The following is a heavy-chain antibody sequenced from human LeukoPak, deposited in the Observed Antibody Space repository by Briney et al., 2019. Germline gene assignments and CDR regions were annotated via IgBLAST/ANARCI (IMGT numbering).Heavy chain of an antibody. D-gene: IGHD2-2*01. V-gene: IGHV3-23*01. CDR2: ISGSGGST. CDR1: GFTFSSYA. CDR3: ARAWTRGYCSSTSCPYYFDY. J-gene: IGHJ4*02. Sequence: GGSLRLSCATSGFTFSSYAMSWVRQAPGKGLEWVSAISGSGGSTYYADSVKGRFTISRDNSKNTLYLQMNSLRAEDTAVYYCARAWTRGYCSSTSCPYYFDYWGQGTLVTVSS.